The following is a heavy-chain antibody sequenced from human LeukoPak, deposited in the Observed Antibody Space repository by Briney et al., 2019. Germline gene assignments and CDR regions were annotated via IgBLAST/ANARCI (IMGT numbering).Heavy chain of an antibody. CDR2: INHSGST. CDR1: GGSFSGYY. J-gene: IGHJ3*02. V-gene: IGHV4-34*01. CDR3: ARGWFGESPGAFDI. D-gene: IGHD3-10*01. Sequence: SETLSLTCAVYGGSFSGYYWSWLRQPPGKGLEWIGEINHSGSTNYNPSLKSRVTISVDTSKNQFSLKLSSVTAADTAVYYCARGWFGESPGAFDIWGQGTMVTVSS.